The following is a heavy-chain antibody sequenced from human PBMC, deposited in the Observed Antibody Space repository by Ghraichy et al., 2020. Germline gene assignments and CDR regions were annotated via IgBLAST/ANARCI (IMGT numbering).Heavy chain of an antibody. CDR1: GGSISSSSYY. J-gene: IGHJ3*02. Sequence: SQTLSLTCTVSGGSISSSSYYWGWIRQPPGKGLEWIGSIYYSGSTYYNPSLKSRVTISVDTSKNQFSLKLSSVTAADTAVYYCAHLVVDTAMVPVGDACDIWGQGTMVTVAA. CDR2: IYYSGST. CDR3: AHLVVDTAMVPVGDACDI. V-gene: IGHV4-39*01. D-gene: IGHD5-18*01.